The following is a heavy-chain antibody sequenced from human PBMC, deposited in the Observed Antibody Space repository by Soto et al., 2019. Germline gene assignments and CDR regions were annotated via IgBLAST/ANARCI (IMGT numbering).Heavy chain of an antibody. CDR3: ARVWVAYCGGDCYSGAFDI. D-gene: IGHD2-21*02. CDR2: INPSGGST. V-gene: IGHV1-46*01. Sequence: ASVKVSCKASGYTFTSYYMHWVRQAPGQGLEWMGIINPSGGSTSYAQKFQGRVTMTRDTSTSTVYMELSSLRSEDTAVYYCARVWVAYCGGDCYSGAFDIWGQGTMVTVSS. CDR1: GYTFTSYY. J-gene: IGHJ3*02.